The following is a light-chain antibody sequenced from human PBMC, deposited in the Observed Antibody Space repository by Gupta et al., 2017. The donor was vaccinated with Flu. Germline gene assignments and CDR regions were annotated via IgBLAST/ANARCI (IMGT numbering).Light chain of an antibody. CDR1: SRDIGGSDY. J-gene: IGLJ2*01. CDR2: EVI. V-gene: IGLV2-14*01. CDR3: SSYTNANTVVV. Sequence: QSALTQPASVSGFPGQSIATPCPGPSRDIGGSDYVSWSQQHPGNAPKLMLFEVIRRPAGISDRFSGSRSGNTASLTISGLLAEDEAFYYCSSYTNANTVVVFGGGTKVTVL.